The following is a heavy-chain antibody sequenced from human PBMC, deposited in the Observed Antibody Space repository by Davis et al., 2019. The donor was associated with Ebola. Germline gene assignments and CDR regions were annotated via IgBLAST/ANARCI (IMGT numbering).Heavy chain of an antibody. D-gene: IGHD3-16*01. CDR2: IYYSGST. V-gene: IGHV4-59*11. J-gene: IGHJ4*02. Sequence: PSETLSLTCAASGVSISTHYWSWIRQPPGKGLDYIGSIYYSGSTNYNPTLKSRVTISVDTSKNQFSLKLSAVTAADTAVYYCARGGYLEDYWGQGTLVTVSS. CDR1: GVSISTHY. CDR3: ARGGYLEDY.